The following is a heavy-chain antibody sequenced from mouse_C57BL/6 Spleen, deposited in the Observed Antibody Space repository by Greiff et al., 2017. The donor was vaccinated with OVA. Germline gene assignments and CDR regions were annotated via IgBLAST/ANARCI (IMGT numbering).Heavy chain of an antibody. D-gene: IGHD1-1*01. CDR2: IYPRSGNT. CDR3: ARSGGYYGSSYGY. J-gene: IGHJ2*01. V-gene: IGHV1-81*01. CDR1: GYTFTSYG. Sequence: VQLQQSGAELARPGASVKLSCKASGYTFTSYGISWVKQRTGQGLEWIGEIYPRSGNTYYNEKFKGKATLTADKSSSTAYMELRSLTSEDSAVYFWARSGGYYGSSYGYWGQGTTLTVSS.